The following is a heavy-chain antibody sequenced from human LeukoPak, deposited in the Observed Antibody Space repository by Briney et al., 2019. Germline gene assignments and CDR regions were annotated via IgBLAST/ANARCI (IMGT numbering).Heavy chain of an antibody. D-gene: IGHD3-10*01. CDR2: INHSGST. CDR3: ARDYHGSGSYSNWFDP. V-gene: IGHV4-34*01. J-gene: IGHJ5*02. Sequence: SETLSLTCAVYGGSFSGYYWSWIRQPPGKGLEWIGEINHSGSTNYNPSLKSRVTISVDTSKNQFSLKLSSVTAADTAVYYCARDYHGSGSYSNWFDPWGQGTLVTVSS. CDR1: GGSFSGYY.